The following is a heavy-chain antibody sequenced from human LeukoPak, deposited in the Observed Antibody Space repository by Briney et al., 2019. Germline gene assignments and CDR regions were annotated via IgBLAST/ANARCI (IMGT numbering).Heavy chain of an antibody. Sequence: ASVKVSCKASGYTFTSYYMHWVRQAPGQGLEWMGIINPSGGSTSYAQKFQGRVTMTRDTSTSTVHMELSSLRSEDTAVYYCAIIAPSIAVRVYPSDYWGQGTLVTVSS. D-gene: IGHD6-6*01. V-gene: IGHV1-46*01. CDR2: INPSGGST. CDR3: AIIAPSIAVRVYPSDY. CDR1: GYTFTSYY. J-gene: IGHJ4*02.